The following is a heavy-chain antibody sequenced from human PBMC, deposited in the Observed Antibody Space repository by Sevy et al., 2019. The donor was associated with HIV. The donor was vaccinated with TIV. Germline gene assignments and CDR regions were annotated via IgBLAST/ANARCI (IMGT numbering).Heavy chain of an antibody. CDR2: FDLEDGET. Sequence: ASVKVSCKVSGYTLTELSMHWVRQAPGKGLEWMGGFDLEDGETIYAQKFQGRVTMTEDTSTDTAYMELSSLRSEDTAVYYCATRGIAEAGTNYCYGMDVWGQGTTVTVSS. J-gene: IGHJ6*02. CDR1: GYTLTELS. V-gene: IGHV1-24*01. D-gene: IGHD6-13*01. CDR3: ATRGIAEAGTNYCYGMDV.